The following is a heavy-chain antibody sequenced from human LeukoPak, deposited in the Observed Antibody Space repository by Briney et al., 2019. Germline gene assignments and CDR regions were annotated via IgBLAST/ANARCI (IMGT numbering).Heavy chain of an antibody. CDR2: IIPVFGTA. V-gene: IGHV1-69*06. CDR1: GGTFSNYA. D-gene: IGHD3-9*01. Sequence: SVKVSCKASGGTFSNYAISWVRQAPGQGLEWMGGIIPVFGTAHYAQKFQGRVTITPDKYTTTAYMELSSLRSEDTAVYYCARDVRVLTGYREPSDGFDIWGQGTMVTVSS. J-gene: IGHJ3*02. CDR3: ARDVRVLTGYREPSDGFDI.